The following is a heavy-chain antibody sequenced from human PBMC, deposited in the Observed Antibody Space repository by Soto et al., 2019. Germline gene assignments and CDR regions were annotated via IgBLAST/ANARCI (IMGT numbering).Heavy chain of an antibody. V-gene: IGHV4-34*01. CDR2: INHSGST. J-gene: IGHJ4*02. CDR3: ARVTVTTLGYFDY. Sequence: LSLTCAVYGGSFSGYYWSLIRQPPGKGLEWIGEINHSGSTNYNPSLKSRVTISVDTSKNQFSLKLSSVTAADTAVYYCARVTVTTLGYFDYWGQGTLVTVSS. CDR1: GGSFSGYY. D-gene: IGHD4-17*01.